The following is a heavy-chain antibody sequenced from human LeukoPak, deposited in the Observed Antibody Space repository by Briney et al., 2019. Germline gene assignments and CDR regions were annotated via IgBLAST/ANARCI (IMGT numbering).Heavy chain of an antibody. D-gene: IGHD3-10*01. CDR1: GDSLSSNSAA. Sequence: SQTLSLTRAISGDSLSSNSAAWNWIRQSPSRGLQWLGRTYHRSKWNNDYAVSVKSRITINPDTSKNQFSLQLNSVTPDDTAVYYCASLGSGSPLHDYWGQGTLVTVSS. CDR3: ASLGSGSPLHDY. CDR2: TYHRSKWNN. J-gene: IGHJ4*02. V-gene: IGHV6-1*01.